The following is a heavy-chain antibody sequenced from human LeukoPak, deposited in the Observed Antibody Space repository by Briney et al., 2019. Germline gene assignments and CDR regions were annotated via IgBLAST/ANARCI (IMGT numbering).Heavy chain of an antibody. CDR2: INPNSGGT. V-gene: IGHV1-2*02. CDR3: ARDLGAAILYNWFDP. J-gene: IGHJ5*02. D-gene: IGHD6-13*01. CDR1: GYTFTSNG. Sequence: ASVKVSCKASGYTFTSNGISWVRQAPGQGLEWMGWINPNSGGTNYAQKFQGRVTMTRDTSISTAYMELSRLRSDDTAVYYCARDLGAAILYNWFDPWGQGTLVTVSS.